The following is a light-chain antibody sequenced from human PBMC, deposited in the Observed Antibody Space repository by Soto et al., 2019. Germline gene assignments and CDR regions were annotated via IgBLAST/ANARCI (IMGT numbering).Light chain of an antibody. CDR1: QSISRW. CDR3: QQYSRYSPT. CDR2: DAS. Sequence: DIQMTQSPSTLSASVGDRVTITCRASQSISRWLAWSQQKPGKAPELLIYDASSLQRWLSSRLSGSGSGTEFTLTISSLQPDAFAIYYWQQYSRYSPTYGQGTKVEIK. V-gene: IGKV1-5*01. J-gene: IGKJ1*01.